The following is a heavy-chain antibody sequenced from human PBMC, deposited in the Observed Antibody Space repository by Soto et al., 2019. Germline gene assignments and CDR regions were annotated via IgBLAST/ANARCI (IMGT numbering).Heavy chain of an antibody. CDR3: ARPYGSGSSNWFDP. Sequence: SETLSLTCTVSGGSISSSSYYWGWIRQPPGKGLEWIGSIYYSGSTYYNPSLKSRVTISVDTSKNQFSLKLSSVTAADTAVYYCARPYGSGSSNWFDPWGQGTLVTVSS. J-gene: IGHJ5*02. CDR2: IYYSGST. CDR1: GGSISSSSYY. D-gene: IGHD3-10*01. V-gene: IGHV4-39*01.